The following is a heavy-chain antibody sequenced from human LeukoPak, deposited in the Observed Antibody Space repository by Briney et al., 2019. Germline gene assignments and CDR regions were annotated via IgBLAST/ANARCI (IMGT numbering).Heavy chain of an antibody. CDR3: ARVLSNDSSGYYPFFDY. D-gene: IGHD3-22*01. CDR2: ISSSGST. Sequence: SETLSLTCTVSGDSISSGDYYWSWIRQPAGKGLEWIGRISSSGSTNYNPSLKSRVTISVDTSKNQFSLKLSSVTAADTAVYDCARVLSNDSSGYYPFFDYWGQGTLVTVSS. J-gene: IGHJ4*02. V-gene: IGHV4-61*02. CDR1: GDSISSGDYY.